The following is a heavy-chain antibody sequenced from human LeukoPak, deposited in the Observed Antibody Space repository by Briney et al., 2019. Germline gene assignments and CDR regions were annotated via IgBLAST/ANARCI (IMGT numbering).Heavy chain of an antibody. J-gene: IGHJ3*02. V-gene: IGHV3-23*01. Sequence: GGSLILSCVASGFTFSNFAMSWVRQAPGKGLEWVSGISDSGGSTYYADSVKGRFTFSRDNSKNTLYLQMNSLKAEDTAVYYCAKKQGGYGFDIWGQGTMVTVSS. CDR2: ISDSGGST. CDR3: AKKQGGYGFDI. D-gene: IGHD3-16*01. CDR1: GFTFSNFA.